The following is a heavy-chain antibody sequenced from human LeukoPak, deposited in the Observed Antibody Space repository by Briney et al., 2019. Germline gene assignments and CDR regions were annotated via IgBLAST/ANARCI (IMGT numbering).Heavy chain of an antibody. CDR2: IWYDGSNK. J-gene: IGHJ1*01. CDR1: EFTFSSYG. D-gene: IGHD3-16*01. CDR3: ARDQRPGWGEYFQH. V-gene: IGHV3-33*01. Sequence: GGSLRLSCAASEFTFSSYGMHWVRQAPGKGLGWVAVIWYDGSNKYYADSVKGRFTISRDNSKNTVYLQMNSLRVEDTAVYYCARDQRPGWGEYFQHWGQGTLVTVSS.